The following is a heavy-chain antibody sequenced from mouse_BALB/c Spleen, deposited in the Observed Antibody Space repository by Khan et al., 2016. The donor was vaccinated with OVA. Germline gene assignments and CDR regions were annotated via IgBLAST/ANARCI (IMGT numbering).Heavy chain of an antibody. V-gene: IGHV9-1*02. Sequence: QVQLKQSGPELKKPGETVKISCKASGYTFTNYGMNWVKQAPGKGLKWMGWIYTYTGEPTYADDFKGRFAISLETSASTAYLQINNLKNEDMATYFCARGGSRAMDYWGQGTSVTVSS. CDR2: IYTYTGEP. J-gene: IGHJ4*01. D-gene: IGHD1-1*01. CDR3: ARGGSRAMDY. CDR1: GYTFTNYG.